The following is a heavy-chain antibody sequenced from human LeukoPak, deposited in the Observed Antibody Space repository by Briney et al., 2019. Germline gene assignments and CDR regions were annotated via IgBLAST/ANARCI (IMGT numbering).Heavy chain of an antibody. CDR1: GYTFTSYY. D-gene: IGHD3-22*01. CDR3: ASGGDQHYYDSSFYFDY. Sequence: SVKVSCKASGYTFTSYYMHWVRQAPGQGLEGMGIINPSGGSTSYAQKFQGRVTMTRDTSTSTVYMELSSLRSEDTAVYYCASGGDQHYYDSSFYFDYWGQGTLVTVSS. V-gene: IGHV1-46*01. J-gene: IGHJ4*02. CDR2: INPSGGST.